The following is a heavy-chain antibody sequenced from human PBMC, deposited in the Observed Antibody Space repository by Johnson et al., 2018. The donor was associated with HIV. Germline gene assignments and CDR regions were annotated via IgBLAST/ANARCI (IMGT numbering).Heavy chain of an antibody. CDR1: GFTFSDYY. D-gene: IGHD1-26*01. CDR3: AREGAWEVRPGAFDI. Sequence: QVQLVESGGGLVKPGGSLRLSCAASGFTFSDYYMSWIRQAPGKGLEWVSYISSSGSTIYYADSVKGRFTISRDNSKNTLYLQMNSLRAEDTAVDHCAREGAWEVRPGAFDIWGQGTTVTVSS. V-gene: IGHV3-11*04. CDR2: ISSSGSTI. J-gene: IGHJ3*02.